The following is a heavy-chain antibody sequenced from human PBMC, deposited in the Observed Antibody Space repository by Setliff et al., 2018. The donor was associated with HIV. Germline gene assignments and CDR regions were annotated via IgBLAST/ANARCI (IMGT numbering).Heavy chain of an antibody. CDR1: GFTVNRHY. V-gene: IGHV3-66*04. D-gene: IGHD6-6*01. Sequence: LRLSCEGSGFTVNRHYMSWVRQAPGKGLEWVSVIYSDGSAFYADSVKGRFTISRDNSKNTLYLQMNSLRAEDTAVYYCARRYSSSSTGFDYWGQGTLVTVSS. J-gene: IGHJ4*02. CDR3: ARRYSSSSTGFDY. CDR2: IYSDGSA.